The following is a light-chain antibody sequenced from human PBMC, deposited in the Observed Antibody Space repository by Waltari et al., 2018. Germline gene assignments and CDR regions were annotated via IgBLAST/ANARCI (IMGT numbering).Light chain of an antibody. CDR2: WAS. Sequence: DIVITQSPDSLDVSLGERATIDCKSSQSVLYRSDNKNYLAWYQHKPGQPPKLLFYWASTRESGVPDRFSASGSGTDFTLTINNLQAEDVAVYYCQQYYRSRTFGQGTKVEIK. V-gene: IGKV4-1*01. CDR1: QSVLYRSDNKNY. CDR3: QQYYRSRT. J-gene: IGKJ1*01.